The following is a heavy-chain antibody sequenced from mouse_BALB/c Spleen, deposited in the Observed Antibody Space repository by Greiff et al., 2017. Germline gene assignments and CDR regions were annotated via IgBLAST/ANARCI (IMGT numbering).Heavy chain of an antibody. CDR1: GYAFSSYW. Sequence: QVQLKESGAELVRPGSSVKISCKASGYAFSSYWMNWVKQRPGQGLEWIGQIYPGDGDTNYNGKFKGKATLTADKSSSTAYMQLSSLTSEDSAVYFCARRGHYGNYWYFDVWGAGTTVTVSS. J-gene: IGHJ1*01. V-gene: IGHV1-80*01. D-gene: IGHD2-1*01. CDR2: IYPGDGDT. CDR3: ARRGHYGNYWYFDV.